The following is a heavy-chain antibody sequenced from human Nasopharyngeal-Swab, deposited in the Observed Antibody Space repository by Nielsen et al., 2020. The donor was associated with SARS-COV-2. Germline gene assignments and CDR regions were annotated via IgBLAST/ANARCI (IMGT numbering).Heavy chain of an antibody. V-gene: IGHV3-9*01. CDR2: ITWNSGV. J-gene: IGHJ4*02. Sequence: SLKISCVASGFTYDDYAMHWVRQAPGKGLEWVSGITWNSGVAYTDSVKGRFTISRDNAKNSLYLQMNSLRAEDTAVYYCVRDTPAMFAYWGQGMLVTVSS. CDR1: GFTYDDYA. CDR3: VRDTPAMFAY.